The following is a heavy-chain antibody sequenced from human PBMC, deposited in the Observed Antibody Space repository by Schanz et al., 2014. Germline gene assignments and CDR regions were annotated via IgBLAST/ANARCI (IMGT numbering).Heavy chain of an antibody. CDR3: ARDGGRDGYNLAFDA. J-gene: IGHJ3*01. CDR1: GFTVNTNY. CDR2: MYINSGST. V-gene: IGHV3-53*01. D-gene: IGHD5-12*01. Sequence: EVQLVESGGGLIQPGGSLRLSCAVSGFTVNTNYMSWVRQAPGKGLVWISSMYINSGSTQYADSVKGRFIISRDSFKNPLFRQMNSLRAEYMAVYLCARDGGRDGYNLAFDAWGQGTLVTVSS.